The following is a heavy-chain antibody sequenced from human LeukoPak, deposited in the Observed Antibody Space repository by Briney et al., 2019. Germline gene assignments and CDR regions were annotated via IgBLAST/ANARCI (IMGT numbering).Heavy chain of an antibody. CDR1: GGSTSSGSYY. J-gene: IGHJ5*02. CDR3: ARAHYYDSSGYYSNWFDP. CDR2: IYTSGST. V-gene: IGHV4-61*02. Sequence: KPSETLSLTCTVSGGSTSSGSYYWSWIRQPAGEGLEWIGRIYTSGSTNYNPSLKSRVTISVDTSKNQFSLKLSSVTAADTAVYYCARAHYYDSSGYYSNWFDPWGQGTLVTVSS. D-gene: IGHD3-22*01.